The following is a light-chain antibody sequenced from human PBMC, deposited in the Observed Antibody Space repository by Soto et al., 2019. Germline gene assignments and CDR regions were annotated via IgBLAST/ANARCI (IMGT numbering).Light chain of an antibody. J-gene: IGKJ4*01. CDR2: WAS. V-gene: IGKV4-1*01. CDR1: QSVLYSSNNKNY. Sequence: DIVMTQSPDSLAASLGERATINCKSSQSVLYSSNNKNYLAWYQQKPGQPPKLLIYWASTRESGVPDRFSGSGSGTDFTLTISSLQAEDVAVYYCQQYYSTALTFGGGTKVEIK. CDR3: QQYYSTALT.